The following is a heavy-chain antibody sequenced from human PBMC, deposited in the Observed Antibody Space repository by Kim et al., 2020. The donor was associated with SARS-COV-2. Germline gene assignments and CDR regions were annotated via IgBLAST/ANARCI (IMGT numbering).Heavy chain of an antibody. CDR2: MNPNSGNI. CDR1: GYTFTSYD. J-gene: IGHJ6*02. Sequence: ASVKVSCKASGYTFTSYDINWVRQATGQGLEWMGWMNPNSGNIGYAQKFQGRVTMTRNTSINTAYMELRCLRSEETAVYYCARVSAWDFWSGYYTPRGDYYDYYSMDVWGQVTTVTV. CDR3: ARVSAWDFWSGYYTPRGDYYDYYSMDV. V-gene: IGHV1-8*01. D-gene: IGHD3-3*01.